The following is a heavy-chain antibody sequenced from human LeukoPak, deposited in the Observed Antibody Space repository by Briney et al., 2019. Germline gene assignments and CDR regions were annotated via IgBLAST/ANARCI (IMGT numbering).Heavy chain of an antibody. CDR2: ISGYNGST. CDR3: ARVSGSDAPLDY. CDR1: GYTFSNYG. Sequence: GASVKVSCKASGYTFSNYGISWVRQAPGQGLEWMGWISGYNGSTQYAQRFQGRVTMTTDTSTNTAYMELRNLQSADTAVYYCARVSGSDAPLDYWGQGTLVTVSS. D-gene: IGHD1-26*01. V-gene: IGHV1-18*01. J-gene: IGHJ4*02.